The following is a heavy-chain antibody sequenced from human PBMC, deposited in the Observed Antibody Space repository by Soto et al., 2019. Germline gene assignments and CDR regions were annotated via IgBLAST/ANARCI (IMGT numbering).Heavy chain of an antibody. CDR3: ARVRAAADNAYYYYYMDI. J-gene: IGHJ6*03. D-gene: IGHD6-13*01. CDR1: GFTFSSYS. Sequence: PGGSLTLSCAASGFTFSSYSMNWVRQAPGKGLEWVSYISSSSSTIYYADSVKGRFTISRDNAKNSLYLQMNSLRAEDTAVYYCARVRAAADNAYYYYYMDIWGKGTTVTVSS. CDR2: ISSSSSTI. V-gene: IGHV3-48*01.